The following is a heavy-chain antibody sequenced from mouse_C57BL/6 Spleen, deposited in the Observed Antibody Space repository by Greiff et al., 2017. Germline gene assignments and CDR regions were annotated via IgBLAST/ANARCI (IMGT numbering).Heavy chain of an antibody. Sequence: QVQLQQPGAELVKPGASVKLSCKASGYTFTSYWMHWVKQRPGQGLEWIGMIHPYSGSTNYNEKFKSKATLTVDKSSSTAYMQLSSLTSEDSAVYYCARYGYYGSSFYAMDYWGQGTSVTVSS. V-gene: IGHV1-64*01. CDR1: GYTFTSYW. CDR2: IHPYSGST. D-gene: IGHD1-1*01. CDR3: ARYGYYGSSFYAMDY. J-gene: IGHJ4*01.